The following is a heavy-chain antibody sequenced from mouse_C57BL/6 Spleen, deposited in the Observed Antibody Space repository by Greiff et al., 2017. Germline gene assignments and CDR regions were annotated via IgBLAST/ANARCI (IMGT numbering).Heavy chain of an antibody. D-gene: IGHD1-1*01. J-gene: IGHJ2*01. CDR2: IYPGDGDT. CDR1: GYAFSSSW. V-gene: IGHV1-82*01. Sequence: QVQLQQSGPELVKPGASVKISCKASGYAFSSSWMNWVKQRPGKGLEWIGRIYPGDGDTNYNGKFKGKATLTADKSSSTAYMQLSSLTSEDSAVYFCARWGDYYGGSSYFDYWGQGTTLTVSS. CDR3: ARWGDYYGGSSYFDY.